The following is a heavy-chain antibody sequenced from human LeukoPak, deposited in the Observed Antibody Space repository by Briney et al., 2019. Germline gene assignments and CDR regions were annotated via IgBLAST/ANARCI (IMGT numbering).Heavy chain of an antibody. Sequence: SETLSLTCAVYGGSFSGYYWNWIRQPPGKGLEWIGEINHSGITNCNPSLKSRVTVSVDTSKNQFSLKLSSVTAADTAVYYCARAGQYYYDSAGYFPDHWGQGTLVTVSS. CDR3: ARAGQYYYDSAGYFPDH. D-gene: IGHD3-22*01. CDR1: GGSFSGYY. CDR2: INHSGIT. V-gene: IGHV4-34*01. J-gene: IGHJ4*02.